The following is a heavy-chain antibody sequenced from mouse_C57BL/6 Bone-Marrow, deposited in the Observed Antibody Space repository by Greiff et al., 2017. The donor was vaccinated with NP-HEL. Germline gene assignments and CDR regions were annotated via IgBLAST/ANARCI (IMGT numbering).Heavy chain of an antibody. J-gene: IGHJ4*01. V-gene: IGHV1-53*01. CDR3: ARYYYGVYYAMDY. Sequence: QVHVKQPGTELVKPGASVKLSCKASGYTFTSYWMHWVKQRPGQGLEWIGNINPSNGGTNYNEKFKSKATLTVDKSSSTAYMQLSSLTSEDSAVYYCARYYYGVYYAMDYWGQGTSVTVSS. D-gene: IGHD1-1*01. CDR1: GYTFTSYW. CDR2: INPSNGGT.